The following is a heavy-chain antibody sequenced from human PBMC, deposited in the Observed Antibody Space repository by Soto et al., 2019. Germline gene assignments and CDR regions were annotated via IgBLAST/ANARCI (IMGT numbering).Heavy chain of an antibody. CDR3: ARSSITIFGVVKYYFDY. J-gene: IGHJ4*02. D-gene: IGHD3-3*01. Sequence: ASVKVSSKGSGYTFTSYAMHWVRQAPGQRLEWMGWINAGNGNTKYSQKFQGRVTITRDTSASTAYMELSSLRSEDTAVYYCARSSITIFGVVKYYFDYWGQGTLVTVSS. CDR2: INAGNGNT. V-gene: IGHV1-3*01. CDR1: GYTFTSYA.